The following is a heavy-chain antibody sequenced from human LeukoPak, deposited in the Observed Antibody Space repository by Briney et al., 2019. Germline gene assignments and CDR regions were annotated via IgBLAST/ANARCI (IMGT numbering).Heavy chain of an antibody. J-gene: IGHJ3*02. V-gene: IGHV4-4*08. D-gene: IGHD1-7*01. CDR2: VYTSGTT. Sequence: SETLSLTCTVSGGSISTYYWSWIRQPPGKELEWIGYVYTSGTTNYNPSLKSRVTISADTSKNQFSLRLRSVTAADTAVFYCGKGLDNRKYGGRFDVFEIWGQGTMVTVST. CDR1: GGSISTYY. CDR3: GKGLDNRKYGGRFDVFEI.